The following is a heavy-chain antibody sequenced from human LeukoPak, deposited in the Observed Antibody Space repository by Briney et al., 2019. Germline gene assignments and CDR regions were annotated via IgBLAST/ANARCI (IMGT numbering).Heavy chain of an antibody. Sequence: GGSLRLSCAASGFTFGSYGMHWVRQAPGKGLEWVTFIRSDGSNKYYADSVKGRFTISRDNSKNTLYLQMNTLIADDTAVYYCAKGVNQIVVVTAQHYLDYWGQGTLVTVSS. CDR2: IRSDGSNK. CDR1: GFTFGSYG. V-gene: IGHV3-30*02. CDR3: AKGVNQIVVVTAQHYLDY. D-gene: IGHD2-21*02. J-gene: IGHJ4*02.